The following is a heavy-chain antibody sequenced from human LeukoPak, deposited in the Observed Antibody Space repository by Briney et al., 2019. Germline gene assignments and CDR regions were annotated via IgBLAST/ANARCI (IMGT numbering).Heavy chain of an antibody. J-gene: IGHJ6*02. Sequence: GSSVKVSCKASGGTFSSYAISWVRQAPGQGLEWMGGIIPIFGTANYAQKFQGRVTITADKSTSTAYMELSSLRSEDTAVYYCARDSAPTMAGGEYYYYYGMDVWGQGTTVTVSS. CDR1: GGTFSSYA. CDR3: ARDSAPTMAGGEYYYYYGMDV. D-gene: IGHD4/OR15-4a*01. V-gene: IGHV1-69*06. CDR2: IIPIFGTA.